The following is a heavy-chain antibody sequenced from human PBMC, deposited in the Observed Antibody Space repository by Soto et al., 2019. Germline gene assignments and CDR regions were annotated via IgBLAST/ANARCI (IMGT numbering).Heavy chain of an antibody. CDR3: ARDYYGDYGFDY. CDR1: GFTFSSYS. Sequence: EVQLVESGGGLVKPGGSLRLSCAASGFTFSSYSMNWVRQAPGKGLEWVSSIGSSTSYIYYADSLKGRFTISRDNAKNSLYLQMNSLRAEDTAVYYCARDYYGDYGFDYWGQGTLVTVSS. CDR2: IGSSTSYI. D-gene: IGHD4-17*01. J-gene: IGHJ4*02. V-gene: IGHV3-21*01.